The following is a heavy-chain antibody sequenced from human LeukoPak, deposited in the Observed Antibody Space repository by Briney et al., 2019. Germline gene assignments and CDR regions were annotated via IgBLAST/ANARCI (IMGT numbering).Heavy chain of an antibody. Sequence: PSETLSLTCTVSGGSISSYYWSWIRQPPGKGLEWIGYIYYSGSTNYNPSLKSRVTISVDTSKNQFSLKLSSVTAADTAVYYCARELYYGSGSYPSDAFDIWGQGTMVTVSS. V-gene: IGHV4-59*01. CDR1: GGSISSYY. CDR2: IYYSGST. CDR3: ARELYYGSGSYPSDAFDI. J-gene: IGHJ3*02. D-gene: IGHD3-10*01.